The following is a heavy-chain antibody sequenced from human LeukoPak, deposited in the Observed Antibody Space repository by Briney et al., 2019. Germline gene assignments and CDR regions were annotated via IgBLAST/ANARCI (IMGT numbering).Heavy chain of an antibody. V-gene: IGHV4-39*01. J-gene: IGHJ4*02. CDR1: GGSISSYY. Sequence: SETLSLTCTVSGGSISSYYWGWIRQPPGKGLEWIGSLYYSGSAYYNPSLKSRVTISVDASKNQFSLKLSSVTAADTGVYYCARTYDYIWGSFRSHSFDSWGQGTLVTVSS. D-gene: IGHD3-16*02. CDR2: LYYSGSA. CDR3: ARTYDYIWGSFRSHSFDS.